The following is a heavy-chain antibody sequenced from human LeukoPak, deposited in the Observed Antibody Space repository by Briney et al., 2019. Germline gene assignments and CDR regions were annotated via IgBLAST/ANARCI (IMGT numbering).Heavy chain of an antibody. J-gene: IGHJ5*02. V-gene: IGHV5-51*01. Sequence: GESLRISCKGSGYSFTSYWIGWVRQMPGKGLEWMGIIYPGDSDTRHSPSFQGQVTISADKSISTAYLQWSSLKASDTAMYYCARHSLYCSGGSCYSVWFDPWGQGTLVTVSS. D-gene: IGHD2-15*01. CDR1: GYSFTSYW. CDR2: IYPGDSDT. CDR3: ARHSLYCSGGSCYSVWFDP.